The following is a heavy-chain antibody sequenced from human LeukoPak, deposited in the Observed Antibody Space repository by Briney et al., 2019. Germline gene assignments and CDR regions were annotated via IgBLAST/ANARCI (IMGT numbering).Heavy chain of an antibody. CDR2: INHSGST. Sequence: PSETLSLTCAVYGGSFSGYYWSWIRQPPGKGLEWIGEINHSGSTNYNPSLKSRVTISVDTSKNQFSLKLSSVTAADTAVYYCASILVYYYYMDVWGKGTTVTVSS. CDR3: ASILVYYYYMDV. D-gene: IGHD2-2*02. V-gene: IGHV4-34*01. J-gene: IGHJ6*03. CDR1: GGSFSGYY.